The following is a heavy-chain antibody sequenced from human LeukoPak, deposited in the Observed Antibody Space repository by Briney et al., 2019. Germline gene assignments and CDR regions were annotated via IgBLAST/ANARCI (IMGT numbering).Heavy chain of an antibody. D-gene: IGHD3-10*01. CDR2: IYYSGST. CDR1: GGSISSYY. V-gene: IGHV4-59*01. CDR3: ARASDSGSYLTAYYYYYGMDV. Sequence: PSETLSLTCTVSGGSISSYYRSWIRQPPGKGLEWIGYIYYSGSTNYNPSLKSRVTISVDTSKNQFSLKLSSVIAADTAVYYCARASDSGSYLTAYYYYYGMDVWGQGTTVTVSS. J-gene: IGHJ6*02.